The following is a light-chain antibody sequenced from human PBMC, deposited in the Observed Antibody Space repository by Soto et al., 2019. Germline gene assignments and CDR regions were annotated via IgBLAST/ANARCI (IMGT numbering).Light chain of an antibody. V-gene: IGKV3-20*01. CDR2: GAS. CDR3: QQYGSSPET. J-gene: IGKJ1*01. Sequence: EIVLTQSPGTLSLSPGERATISCRASQTFSSGFLAWYQQKPGQAPRLLIYGASTRATDIPDRFSGSGSGTDFTLTITRLEPDDVAVYFCQQYGSSPETFGQGTKVDIK. CDR1: QTFSSGF.